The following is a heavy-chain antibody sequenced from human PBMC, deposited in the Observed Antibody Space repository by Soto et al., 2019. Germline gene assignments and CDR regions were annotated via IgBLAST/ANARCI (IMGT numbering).Heavy chain of an antibody. D-gene: IGHD6-19*01. CDR3: AGNSGWYRLDF. Sequence: EVQLVESGGGLVQSGGSLRLSCAASGFTFSNYWMTWVRQAPGKGLEWVANIKGDGSEKDSGDSVKGRFTTARDNAENTLFLQMNSLTADDTAIYYCAGNSGWYRLDFWGQGAVVTVSS. V-gene: IGHV3-7*05. J-gene: IGHJ4*02. CDR1: GFTFSNYW. CDR2: IKGDGSEK.